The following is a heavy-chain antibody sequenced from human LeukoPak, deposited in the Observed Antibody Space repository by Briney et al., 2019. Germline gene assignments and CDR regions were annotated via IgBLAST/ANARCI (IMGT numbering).Heavy chain of an antibody. V-gene: IGHV3-15*01. D-gene: IGHD3-16*01. J-gene: IGHJ4*02. CDR2: IKSKTDGGTT. CDR3: TTYVWGTFDY. CDR1: GFTFSNAW. Sequence: GGSLRLSCAASGFTFSNAWMSWVRQAPGKGLEWVGRIKSKTDGGTTDYAAAVKGRFNISRDDSKNTLYLQMNSLKPEDTAVYYCTTYVWGTFDYWGQGTLVTVSS.